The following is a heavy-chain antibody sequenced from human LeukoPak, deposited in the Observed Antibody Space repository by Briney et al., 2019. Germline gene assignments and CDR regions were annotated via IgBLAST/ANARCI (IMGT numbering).Heavy chain of an antibody. J-gene: IGHJ4*02. CDR1: GFTFKNYA. CDR2: ISGDAVTS. CDR3: AKDRGYSSGLFDY. Sequence: GGSLRLSCAASGFTFKNYAMNWVRQSPGQGLEWVSTISGDAVTSWYADSVKGRFTVSRDNSKNTLYLQMNSLRAEDTAVYYCAKDRGYSSGLFDYWGQGTLVTVSS. D-gene: IGHD6-19*01. V-gene: IGHV3-23*01.